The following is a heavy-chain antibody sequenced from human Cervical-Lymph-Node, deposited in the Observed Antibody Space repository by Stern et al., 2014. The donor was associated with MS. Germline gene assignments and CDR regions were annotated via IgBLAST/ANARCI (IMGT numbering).Heavy chain of an antibody. CDR3: AKGGSGSYLD. CDR2: ISYDGRDK. Sequence: VHLVESGGGVVQPGRSLRLSCAASGFVFRRYALHWVRQAPGKVLEWVALISYDGRDKYYTDSVKGRFTVSRDNSNNTVDLEMNSLRLEDTAVYYCAKGGSGSYLDWGQGSLVTVSS. CDR1: GFVFRRYA. V-gene: IGHV3-30*04. D-gene: IGHD1-26*01. J-gene: IGHJ4*02.